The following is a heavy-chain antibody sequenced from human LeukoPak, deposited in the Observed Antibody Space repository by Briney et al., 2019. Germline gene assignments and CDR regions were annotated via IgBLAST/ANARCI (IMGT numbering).Heavy chain of an antibody. CDR3: ARLRTDY. J-gene: IGHJ4*02. Sequence: SETLSLTCAVYGGSFSGYYWSWIRQPPGKGLEWIGEINHSGSTNYNPSLESRVTISVDTSKNQFSLKLSSVTAADTAVYYCARLRTDYWGQGTLVTVSS. CDR1: GGSFSGYY. D-gene: IGHD1-1*01. CDR2: INHSGST. V-gene: IGHV4-34*01.